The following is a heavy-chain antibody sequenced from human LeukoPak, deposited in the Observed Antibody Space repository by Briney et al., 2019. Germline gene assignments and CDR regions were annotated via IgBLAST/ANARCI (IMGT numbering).Heavy chain of an antibody. D-gene: IGHD5-12*01. J-gene: IGHJ4*02. CDR1: GFTFFTYS. V-gene: IGHV3-30*18. CDR2: SSFDENNK. CDR3: AKDSYGGYNDFGIDS. Sequence: GGSLRLSCSASGFTFFTYSMHWVRQAPGKGLEWLAVSSFDENNKYYADSVRGRFTISRDNSKNTVYLQMDSLRPEDTAIYYCAKDSYGGYNDFGIDSWGQGTLVSVSS.